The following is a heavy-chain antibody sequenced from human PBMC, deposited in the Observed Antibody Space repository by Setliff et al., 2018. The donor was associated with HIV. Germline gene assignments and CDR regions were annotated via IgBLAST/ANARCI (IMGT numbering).Heavy chain of an antibody. CDR1: GGSISSSRYY. D-gene: IGHD3-22*01. J-gene: IGHJ4*02. V-gene: IGHV4-39*07. CDR3: ARDPVITMMVGPKFYFDY. Sequence: PSETLSLTCTVAGGSISSSRYYWGWIRQSPGKGLEWIGSIYYSGSVYYNPSLKSRVTMSVDTSKNQFSLRLTSVTAADTAVYYCARDPVITMMVGPKFYFDYWGQGILVTVSS. CDR2: IYYSGSV.